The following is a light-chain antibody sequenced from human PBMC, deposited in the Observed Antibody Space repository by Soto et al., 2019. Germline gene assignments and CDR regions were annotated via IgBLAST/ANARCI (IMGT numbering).Light chain of an antibody. CDR3: QQCSSYSWT. Sequence: DIRMTQSPSTLPASVGDRVTITCRASQSISSWLAWYQQKPGKAPKLLIYQASSLESGVPSRFSGSGSGTEFTLTISSLQPDDLATYYCQQCSSYSWTFGQGTKVGIK. CDR2: QAS. CDR1: QSISSW. J-gene: IGKJ1*01. V-gene: IGKV1-5*03.